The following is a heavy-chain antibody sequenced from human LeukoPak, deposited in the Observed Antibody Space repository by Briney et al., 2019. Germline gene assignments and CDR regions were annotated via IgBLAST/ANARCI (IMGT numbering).Heavy chain of an antibody. CDR1: GASISSYY. CDR2: IYYSGSI. Sequence: SETLSLTCAVSGASISSYYWSWIRQPPGKGLEWIGDIYYSGSIKYNPSLKSRVTMSVDTSKNQFSLKLSSVTAADTAIYYCARENPSGYYNRPIDYWGQGTLVTVSS. CDR3: ARENPSGYYNRPIDY. J-gene: IGHJ4*02. V-gene: IGHV4-59*01. D-gene: IGHD3-22*01.